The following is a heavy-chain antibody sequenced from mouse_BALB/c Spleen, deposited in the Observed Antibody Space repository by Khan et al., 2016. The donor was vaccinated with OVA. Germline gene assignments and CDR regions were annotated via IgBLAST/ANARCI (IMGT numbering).Heavy chain of an antibody. CDR3: VRDGAYHRNDGWFAY. D-gene: IGHD2-14*01. Sequence: LEESGAELARPGASVKMSCKASGYTFTSYTITWIKKRPGQGLEWIGYINPSNGYTNYNQKFKDKATLTTDKSSTTAYLQLSSLTSDDSAVFNCVRDGAYHRNDGWFAYWGQGTLVTVSA. CDR2: INPSNGYT. J-gene: IGHJ3*01. V-gene: IGHV1-4*01. CDR1: GYTFTSYT.